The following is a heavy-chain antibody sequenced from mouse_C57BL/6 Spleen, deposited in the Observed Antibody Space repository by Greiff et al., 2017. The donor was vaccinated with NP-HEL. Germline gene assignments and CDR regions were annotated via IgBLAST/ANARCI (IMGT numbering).Heavy chain of an antibody. CDR3: ERSGDPFDY. D-gene: IGHD3-2*02. J-gene: IGHJ2*01. CDR1: GYTFTSYW. Sequence: QLPPPRAGSVMPGASVKLSCKASGYTFTSYWMHWVKQRPGQGLEWIGEMEPSDSYTNYNQKFKGKSTLTVDKSSSTAYMQLSSLTSEDSAVYYCERSGDPFDYWGQGTTRTVSS. V-gene: IGHV1-69*01. CDR2: MEPSDSYT.